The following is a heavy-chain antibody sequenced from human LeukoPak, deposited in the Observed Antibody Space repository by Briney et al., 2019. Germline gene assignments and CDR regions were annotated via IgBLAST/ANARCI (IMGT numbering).Heavy chain of an antibody. CDR1: GYTFTSYG. CDR3: ARHPHPDYSNYVVMTHWFDP. D-gene: IGHD4-11*01. J-gene: IGHJ5*02. Sequence: ASVKVSCKASGYTFTSYGISWVRQAPGQGLEWMGGIIPIFGTANYAQKFQGRVTITADESTSTAYMELSSLRSEDTAVYYCARHPHPDYSNYVVMTHWFDPWGQGTLVTVSS. V-gene: IGHV1-69*13. CDR2: IIPIFGTA.